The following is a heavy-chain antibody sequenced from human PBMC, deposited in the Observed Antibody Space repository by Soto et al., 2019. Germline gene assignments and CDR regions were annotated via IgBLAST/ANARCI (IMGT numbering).Heavy chain of an antibody. D-gene: IGHD3-22*01. Sequence: LRLSCAASGLTFSTYAMTWVRQAPGRGLEWVSSISGSGDSTYYADSVKGRFTISRDNSKNTLYLQMNSLRAEDTAVYYCAKEVTMIVVVIDYWGQGTLVTVSS. J-gene: IGHJ4*02. CDR2: ISGSGDST. CDR1: GLTFSTYA. CDR3: AKEVTMIVVVIDY. V-gene: IGHV3-23*01.